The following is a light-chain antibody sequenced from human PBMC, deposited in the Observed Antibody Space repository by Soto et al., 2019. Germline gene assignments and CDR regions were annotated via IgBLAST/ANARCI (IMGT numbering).Light chain of an antibody. V-gene: IGKV2-28*01. CDR1: QSLLHSNGYNY. CDR2: LGS. Sequence: LVTQSPLSLPVTPGEPASISCRPSQSLLHSNGYNYLDWYLQKPGQSPQVLIYLGSNRAAGVPDRFSGSGSGTDFTLEISRVEADDVGVYYCMQALHTPLTFGQGTRLENK. CDR3: MQALHTPLT. J-gene: IGKJ5*01.